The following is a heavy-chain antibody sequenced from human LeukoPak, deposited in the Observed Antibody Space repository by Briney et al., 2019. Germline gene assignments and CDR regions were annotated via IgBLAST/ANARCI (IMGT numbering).Heavy chain of an antibody. D-gene: IGHD3-3*01. J-gene: IGHJ5*02. Sequence: PSETLSLTCTVSGGSISSYYWSWIRQPPGKGLEWIGYIYCSGSTNYNPSLKSRVTISVDTSKNQFSLKLSSVTAADTAVYYCARGGGTIFGAVIIPVDWFDPWGQGTLVTVSS. CDR1: GGSISSYY. CDR2: IYCSGST. CDR3: ARGGGTIFGAVIIPVDWFDP. V-gene: IGHV4-59*01.